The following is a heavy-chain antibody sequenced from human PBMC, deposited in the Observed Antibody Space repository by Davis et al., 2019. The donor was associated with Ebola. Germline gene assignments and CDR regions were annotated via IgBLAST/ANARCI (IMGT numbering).Heavy chain of an antibody. CDR3: ARGDDYPFYMDV. CDR2: IYYSGST. CDR1: GCPLTSYY. V-gene: IGHV4-59*01. J-gene: IGHJ6*04. Sequence: MPSGTLSLPSTVSGCPLTSYYRSWLPPPPGKGLEWIGYIYYSGSTNYNPSLKSRVTISVDTSKNQLSLKLSSVTAADTAVYYCARGDDYPFYMDVWGKGTTVTVSS. D-gene: IGHD3-16*01.